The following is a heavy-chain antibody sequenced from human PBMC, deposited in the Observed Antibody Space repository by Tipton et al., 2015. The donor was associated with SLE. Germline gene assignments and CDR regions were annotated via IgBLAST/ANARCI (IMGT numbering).Heavy chain of an antibody. D-gene: IGHD3-3*01. CDR1: GFTFSSYG. V-gene: IGHV3-30*03. CDR3: AREKVESGASFDY. Sequence: SLRLSCAASGFTFSSYGMHWVRQAPGKGLEWVAVISYDGSNKYYADSVKGRFTISRDNAKNSLYLQMNSLRAEDTAVYYCAREKVESGASFDYWGQGILVTVSS. J-gene: IGHJ4*02. CDR2: ISYDGSNK.